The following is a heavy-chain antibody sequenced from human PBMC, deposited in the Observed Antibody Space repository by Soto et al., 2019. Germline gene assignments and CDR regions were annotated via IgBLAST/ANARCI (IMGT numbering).Heavy chain of an antibody. J-gene: IGHJ4*02. V-gene: IGHV3-23*01. Sequence: PGESLRLSYAASGFTFSIYAMSWVRQAPGKVVEWVSAISGSGGSTYYADSVKGRFTISRDNSKNTLYLQMNSPRAEDTAVYYCAKAQSVYYYDSSGYYYFDYWGQGTLVTVYS. CDR2: ISGSGGST. D-gene: IGHD3-22*01. CDR3: AKAQSVYYYDSSGYYYFDY. CDR1: GFTFSIYA.